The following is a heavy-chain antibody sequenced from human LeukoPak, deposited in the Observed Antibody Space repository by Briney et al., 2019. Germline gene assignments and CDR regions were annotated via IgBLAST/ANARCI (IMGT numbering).Heavy chain of an antibody. Sequence: GGSLRLSCAASGFTVSSNYMSWVCQAPGKGLEWVSVIYSGGSTYYADSVKGRFTISRDNSKNTLYLQMNSLRAEDTAVYYCAMARRIAAAGTLDYWGQGTLVTVSS. CDR2: IYSGGST. J-gene: IGHJ4*02. V-gene: IGHV3-66*01. CDR3: AMARRIAAAGTLDY. D-gene: IGHD6-13*01. CDR1: GFTVSSNY.